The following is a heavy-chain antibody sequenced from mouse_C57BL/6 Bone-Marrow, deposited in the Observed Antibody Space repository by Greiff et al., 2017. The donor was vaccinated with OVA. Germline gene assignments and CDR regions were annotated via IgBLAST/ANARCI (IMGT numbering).Heavy chain of an antibody. V-gene: IGHV1-69*01. J-gene: IGHJ3*01. CDR2: IDPSDSYT. CDR3: ARENDGYSAWFAD. CDR1: GYTFTSYW. Sequence: QVQLQQPGAELVMPGASVKLSCKASGYTFTSYWMHWVKQRPGQGLEWIGEIDPSDSYTNYNQKFKGKSTLTVDKSSSTAYMQLSSLTSEDSAVYYCARENDGYSAWFADWGQGTLVTVSA. D-gene: IGHD2-3*01.